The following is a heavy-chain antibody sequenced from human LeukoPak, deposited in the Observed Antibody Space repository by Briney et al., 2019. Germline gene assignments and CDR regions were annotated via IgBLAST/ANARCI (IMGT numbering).Heavy chain of an antibody. CDR1: GSFSGYY. D-gene: IGHD2-2*01. CDR2: INHSGST. V-gene: IGHV4-34*01. CDR3: ARALSSTRTLDV. Sequence: SETLSLTCAVCGSFSGYYWSWIRQPPRKGLEWIGEINHSGSTNYNPSLKSRVTISVDTSKNQFSLKLSSVTAADTAVYYCARALSSTRTLDVWGKGTTVAVSS. J-gene: IGHJ6*04.